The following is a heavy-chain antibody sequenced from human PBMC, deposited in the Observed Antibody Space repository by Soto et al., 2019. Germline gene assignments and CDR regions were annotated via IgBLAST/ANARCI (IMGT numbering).Heavy chain of an antibody. V-gene: IGHV3-23*01. CDR3: AKGQSTHSV. CDR2: ISSSGGRT. J-gene: IGHJ6*02. CDR1: GFSFSSYA. D-gene: IGHD4-4*01. Sequence: EGQLLESGGGLVQPGGSLRLSCAASGFSFSSYAMSWVRQVPGKGLEWVSGISSSGGRTFYADSVKGRFTISRDNSETKLYLQMNSLRGEDTALYYCAKGQSTHSVWGQGTTVTVSS.